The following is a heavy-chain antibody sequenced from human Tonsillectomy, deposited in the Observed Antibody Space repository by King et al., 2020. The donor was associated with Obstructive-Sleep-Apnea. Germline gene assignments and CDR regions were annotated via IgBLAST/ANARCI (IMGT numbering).Heavy chain of an antibody. CDR2: IQYDGTNK. V-gene: IGHV3-30*02. J-gene: IGHJ4*02. CDR1: GFTFSSYA. CDR3: AKDHIYSYDSIGYHYADY. Sequence: VQLVESGGGVVQPGGSLRLSCAASGFTFSSYAMHWVRQAPGKGLEWVAFIQYDGTNKYYADSVKGRFTISRDNSKNTLYLQMNSLRAEDTAVYYCAKDHIYSYDSIGYHYADYWGQGTLLTVSS. D-gene: IGHD3-22*01.